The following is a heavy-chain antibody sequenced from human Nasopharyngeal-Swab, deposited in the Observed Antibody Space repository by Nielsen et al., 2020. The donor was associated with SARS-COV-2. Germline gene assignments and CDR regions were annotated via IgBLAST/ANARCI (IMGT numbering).Heavy chain of an antibody. CDR3: ARGPYSRSSLWVH. CDR1: GGSIVSHY. Sequence: SETLSPTCTVSGGSIVSHYWNWIRLSPGKGLEWIGYIYSTEITKYTPSLGSRVTMSGDTSKNQVYLKLKSLTAADTAVYYCARGPYSRSSLWVHWGQGTLVTVSS. CDR2: IYSTEIT. J-gene: IGHJ4*02. D-gene: IGHD6-6*01. V-gene: IGHV4-59*11.